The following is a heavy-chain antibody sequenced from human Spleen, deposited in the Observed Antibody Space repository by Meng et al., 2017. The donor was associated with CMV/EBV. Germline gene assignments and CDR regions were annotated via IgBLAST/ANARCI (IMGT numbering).Heavy chain of an antibody. J-gene: IGHJ4*02. V-gene: IGHV4-4*02. CDR3: ARIERRRILKYCGSDCSTTDY. CDR2: MYHSGIN. CDR1: GGSITISHL. D-gene: IGHD2-21*02. Sequence: QVQLRESGPGLVKPSGTLSLTCPVSGGSITISHLWTRVRPVPGKGLEWIGEMYHSGINNYNPSLKSRVTISVDKFNNQFSLKLGAVTALDTAVYYCARIERRRILKYCGSDCSTTDYWGQGTLVTVSS.